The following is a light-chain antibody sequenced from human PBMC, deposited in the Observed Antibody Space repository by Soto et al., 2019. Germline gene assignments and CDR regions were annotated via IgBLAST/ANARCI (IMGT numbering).Light chain of an antibody. CDR3: QQYGSSPLIT. CDR1: QRLSASD. J-gene: IGKJ5*01. CDR2: GVS. Sequence: EIVLTQSPGTLSLSPGQRATLSCRASQRLSASDIAWYQQKPGQAPKFLIYGVSSRATGIPDRFSGSGSGTDFTLTISRLEPEDFAVYHCQQYGSSPLITFGQGTRLEIK. V-gene: IGKV3-20*01.